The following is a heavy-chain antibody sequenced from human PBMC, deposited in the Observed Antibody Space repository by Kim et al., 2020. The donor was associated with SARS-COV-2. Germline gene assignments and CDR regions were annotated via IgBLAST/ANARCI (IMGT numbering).Heavy chain of an antibody. V-gene: IGHV3-23*01. D-gene: IGHD3-10*01. Sequence: GGSLRLSCAATGFTFSSYAMNWVRQAPGKGLEWVSLIRDSGISTYYADSVKGRFTISRDNAKNTLYLQMSSLRAEDTAVYYCAKFHYYGSGSIDYWGEGRLV. CDR3: AKFHYYGSGSIDY. CDR1: GFTFSSYA. J-gene: IGHJ4*02. CDR2: IRDSGIST.